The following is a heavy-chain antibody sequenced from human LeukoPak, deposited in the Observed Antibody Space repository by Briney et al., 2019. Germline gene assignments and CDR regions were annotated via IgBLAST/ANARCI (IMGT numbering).Heavy chain of an antibody. J-gene: IGHJ6*03. CDR1: GASISSDY. V-gene: IGHV4-4*09. D-gene: IGHD2-21*02. Sequence: PSETLSLTCRASGASISSDYWSWIRQPPGKGLGWIGNIYSSETTKYNPSLRSRATISGDTSKNQFSLKLSSVTAADTAVYYCARHFPYCGGDCPYYYMDVWGKGTTVTVSS. CDR3: ARHFPYCGGDCPYYYMDV. CDR2: IYSSETT.